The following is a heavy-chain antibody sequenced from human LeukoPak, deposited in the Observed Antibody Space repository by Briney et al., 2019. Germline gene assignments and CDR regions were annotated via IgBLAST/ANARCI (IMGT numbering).Heavy chain of an antibody. CDR3: AKPLQRGSYPLFDY. J-gene: IGHJ4*02. CDR1: GFTFSSYA. CDR2: ISGSGGST. V-gene: IGHV3-23*01. Sequence: GGSLRLSCAASGFTFSSYAMSWVRRAPGKGLEWVSAISGSGGSTYYADSVKGRFTISRDNSKNTLYLQMNSLRAEDTAVYYCAKPLQRGSYPLFDYWGQGTLVTVSS. D-gene: IGHD3-16*01.